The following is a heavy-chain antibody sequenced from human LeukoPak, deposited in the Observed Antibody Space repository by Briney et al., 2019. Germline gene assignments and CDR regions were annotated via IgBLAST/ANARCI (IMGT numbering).Heavy chain of an antibody. J-gene: IGHJ4*02. CDR3: ARMETYYYDSTSLYYFDY. CDR1: GFSLSNARMG. D-gene: IGHD3-22*01. CDR2: IFSNDEK. Sequence: ESGPTLVNPTETLTLTCTVSGFSLSNARMGVSWIRQPPGKALEWLAHIFSNDEKSYSTSLKSRPTISKDTSKSQVVLTMTNMDPVDTATYYCARMETYYYDSTSLYYFDYWGQGTLVTVSS. V-gene: IGHV2-26*01.